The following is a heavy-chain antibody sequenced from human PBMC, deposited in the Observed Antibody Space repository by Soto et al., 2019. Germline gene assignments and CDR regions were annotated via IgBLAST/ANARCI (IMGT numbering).Heavy chain of an antibody. J-gene: IGHJ4*02. CDR1: GFTFSSYA. CDR3: ARLTTVTTLDY. Sequence: QVQLVESGGGVVQSGRSLRLSCAASGFTFSSYAMHWVRQAPGKGLEWVAVISYDGSNKYYADSVKGRFTISRDNSKNTLYLQMNSLRAEDTAVYYCARLTTVTTLDYWGQGTLVTVSS. D-gene: IGHD4-17*01. V-gene: IGHV3-30-3*01. CDR2: ISYDGSNK.